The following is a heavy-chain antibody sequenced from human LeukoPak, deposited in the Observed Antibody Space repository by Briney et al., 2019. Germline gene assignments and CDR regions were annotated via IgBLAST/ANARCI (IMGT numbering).Heavy chain of an antibody. CDR1: GGSISSSNW. CDR3: ARAAKRRITMVRGVPYYFDY. D-gene: IGHD3-10*01. Sequence: PSGTLSLTCAVSGGSISSSNWWSWVRQPPGKGLEWIGEIYHSGSTNYNPSLKSRVTISVDTSKNQFSLKLSSVTAADTAVYYCARAAKRRITMVRGVPYYFDYWGQGTLVTVSS. V-gene: IGHV4-4*02. J-gene: IGHJ4*02. CDR2: IYHSGST.